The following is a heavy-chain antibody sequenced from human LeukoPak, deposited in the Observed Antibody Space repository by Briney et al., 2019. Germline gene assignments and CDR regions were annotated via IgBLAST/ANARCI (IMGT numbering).Heavy chain of an antibody. V-gene: IGHV4-31*11. CDR2: IYYSGST. CDR3: AREAVIAAEYYYYYGMDV. D-gene: IGHD2-21*01. CDR1: GGSFSGYY. J-gene: IGHJ6*02. Sequence: SETLSLTCAVYGGSFSGYYWSWIRQHPGKGLEWIGYIYYSGSTYYNPSLRSRVTISVDTSKNQFSLKLSSVTAADTAVYYCAREAVIAAEYYYYYGMDVWGQGTTVTVSS.